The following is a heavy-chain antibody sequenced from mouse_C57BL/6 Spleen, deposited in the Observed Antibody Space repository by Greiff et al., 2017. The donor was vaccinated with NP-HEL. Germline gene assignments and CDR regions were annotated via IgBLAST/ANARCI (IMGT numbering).Heavy chain of an antibody. J-gene: IGHJ1*01. CDR1: GYSITSGYD. CDR3: ARSDGYYWYFDV. CDR2: ISYSGST. V-gene: IGHV3-1*01. D-gene: IGHD2-3*01. Sequence: VQLKESGPGMVKPSQSLSLTCTVTGYSITSGYDWHWIRHFPGNKLEWMGYISYSGSTNYNPSLKSRIFITHDTSKNHFFLKLNSVTTEDTATYYCARSDGYYWYFDVWGAGTTITVSS.